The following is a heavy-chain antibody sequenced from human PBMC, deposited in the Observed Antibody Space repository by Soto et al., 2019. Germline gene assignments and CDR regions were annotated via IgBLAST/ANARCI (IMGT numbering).Heavy chain of an antibody. V-gene: IGHV3-33*01. CDR3: ARPAYCSSASCYRLDY. Sequence: LRLSCAASGFTFSSYGMNWVRQAPGKGLEWVAVIWSDGSNKDYTDSVKGRFTISRDNSKNTLYLQMNSLRAEDTAVYFCARPAYCSSASCYRLDYWGQGALVTVSS. CDR2: IWSDGSNK. D-gene: IGHD2-2*02. J-gene: IGHJ4*02. CDR1: GFTFSSYG.